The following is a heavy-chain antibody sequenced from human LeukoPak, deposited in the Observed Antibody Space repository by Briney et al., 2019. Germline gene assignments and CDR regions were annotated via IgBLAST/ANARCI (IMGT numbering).Heavy chain of an antibody. CDR3: AKMQGYFDY. J-gene: IGHJ4*02. Sequence: GGSLRLSCAASGFSFSTNGMSWVRQAPGKGLEWVSAVSGSGTTYYADSVKGRFTISRDNSKYTVSLQMNSLRAEDTAVYHCAKMQGYFDYWGQGTLVAVSS. CDR1: GFSFSTNG. CDR2: VSGSGTT. V-gene: IGHV3-23*01.